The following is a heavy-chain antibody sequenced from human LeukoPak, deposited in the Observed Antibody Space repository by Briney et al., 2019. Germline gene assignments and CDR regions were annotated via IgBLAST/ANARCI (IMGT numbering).Heavy chain of an antibody. CDR2: ISHSGDAT. J-gene: IGHJ4*02. CDR3: ATQDLVVVPAASHYFDY. Sequence: GGSLRLSCAASGFMFYTYAMNWVRQAPGKGLEWVSYISHSGDATYYADSVKGRFTVSRDNAKNSLYLQMNGLRAEDTAVYFCATQDLVVVPAASHYFDYWGQGILVTVSS. CDR1: GFMFYTYA. D-gene: IGHD2-15*01. V-gene: IGHV3-48*03.